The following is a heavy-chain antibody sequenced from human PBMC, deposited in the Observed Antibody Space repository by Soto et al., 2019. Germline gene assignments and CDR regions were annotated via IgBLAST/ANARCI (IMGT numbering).Heavy chain of an antibody. D-gene: IGHD2-8*01. CDR1: GYTFTSYG. CDR2: ISAYNGNT. CDR3: ARGGHCTNGVCYSEPHAFDI. V-gene: IGHV1-18*04. Sequence: QVQLVQSGAEVKKPGASVKVSCKASGYTFTSYGFTWVRQAPGQGLEWMGWISAYNGNTNYAQKLQGRVTMTTDTSTSTAYMELRSLRSDDTAVYYCARGGHCTNGVCYSEPHAFDIWGQGTKVTVSS. J-gene: IGHJ3*02.